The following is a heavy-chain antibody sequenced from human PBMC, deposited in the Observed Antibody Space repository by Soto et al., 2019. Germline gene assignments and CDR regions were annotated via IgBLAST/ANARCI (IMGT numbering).Heavy chain of an antibody. CDR2: INPNSGGT. J-gene: IGHJ3*02. D-gene: IGHD6-13*01. Sequence: ASVKVSCKASGYTFTGYYMHWVRQAPGQGLEWMGWINPNSGGTNYAQKFQGRVTMTTDTSISTAYMELSSLRSDDTAVYYCARGQQLVDYAFDIWGQGTMVTVSS. V-gene: IGHV1-2*02. CDR1: GYTFTGYY. CDR3: ARGQQLVDYAFDI.